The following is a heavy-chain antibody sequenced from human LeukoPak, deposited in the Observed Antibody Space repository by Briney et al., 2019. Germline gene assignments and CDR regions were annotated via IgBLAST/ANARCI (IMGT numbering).Heavy chain of an antibody. CDR1: GVSISSSNSY. D-gene: IGHD3-10*01. Sequence: PSETLSLTCTVSGVSISSSNSYWGWIRQPPGKGLEWIGSIYYSGSTYYHPSLKSRVTISVDTSKNHVSLNLSSVTAADTDVYYCARITMVHNIDYWGQGTLVTVSS. J-gene: IGHJ4*02. CDR3: ARITMVHNIDY. V-gene: IGHV4-39*01. CDR2: IYYSGST.